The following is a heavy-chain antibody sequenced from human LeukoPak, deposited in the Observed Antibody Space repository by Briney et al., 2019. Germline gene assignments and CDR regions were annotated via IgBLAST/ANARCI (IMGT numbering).Heavy chain of an antibody. J-gene: IGHJ4*02. CDR2: ISAYNGNT. CDR3: ARDPNDYGDYYPGF. CDR1: GYTFTSYG. Sequence: ASVKVSCKASGYTFTSYGISWVRQAPGQGLEWMGWISAYNGNTNYAQKLQGRVTMTADTSTSTAYMELRSLRSDDTAVYYCARDPNDYGDYYPGFWGQGTLVTVSS. V-gene: IGHV1-18*01. D-gene: IGHD4-17*01.